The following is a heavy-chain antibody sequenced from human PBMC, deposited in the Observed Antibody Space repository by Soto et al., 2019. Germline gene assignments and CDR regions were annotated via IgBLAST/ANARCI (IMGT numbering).Heavy chain of an antibody. V-gene: IGHV3-30*18. CDR1: GFTFSSYG. Sequence: GGSLRLSCAASGFTFSSYGMHWVRQAPGKGLEWVAVISYDGSNKYYADSVKGRFTISRDNSKNTLYLQMNSLRAEDTAVYYCAKVHYDSSGYVYDAFDIWGQGTMVTVSS. J-gene: IGHJ3*02. D-gene: IGHD3-22*01. CDR2: ISYDGSNK. CDR3: AKVHYDSSGYVYDAFDI.